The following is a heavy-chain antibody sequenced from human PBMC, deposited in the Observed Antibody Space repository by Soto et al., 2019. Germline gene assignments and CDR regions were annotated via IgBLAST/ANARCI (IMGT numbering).Heavy chain of an antibody. CDR3: ARVDSSGCSEY. CDR2: IYPGDSDT. D-gene: IGHD6-25*01. CDR1: GYSFTNYW. V-gene: IGHV5-51*01. J-gene: IGHJ4*02. Sequence: GESLKISCKGSGYSFTNYWIGWVRQMPGKGLECMGFIYPGDSDTTYSPSFQGHVTISADKYSSTAYLQWSSLKASDTAMYYCARVDSSGCSEYWGQGTLVTVSS.